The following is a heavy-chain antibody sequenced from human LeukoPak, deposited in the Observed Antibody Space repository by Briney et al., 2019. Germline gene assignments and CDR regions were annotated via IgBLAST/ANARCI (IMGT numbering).Heavy chain of an antibody. Sequence: GGSLRLSCAASGFSFSSNYMSWVRQAPGKGLKWVSVIYSGGGTYYTESVQGRFTISIDNSENTLYLQMSNLRAEDTAVYYCARPYSSSWYVFDYWGQGTLVTVSS. CDR2: IYSGGGT. V-gene: IGHV3-66*04. D-gene: IGHD6-13*01. CDR3: ARPYSSSWYVFDY. CDR1: GFSFSSNY. J-gene: IGHJ4*02.